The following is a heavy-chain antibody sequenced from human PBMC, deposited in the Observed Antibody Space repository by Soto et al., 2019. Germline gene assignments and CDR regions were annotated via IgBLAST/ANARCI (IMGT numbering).Heavy chain of an antibody. V-gene: IGHV4-31*03. CDR2: IYYSGST. CDR1: GGSISSGGYY. D-gene: IGHD3-22*01. CDR3: ARSIVVVRDPYYYYGMDV. J-gene: IGHJ6*02. Sequence: SETLSLTCTVSGGSISSGGYYWSWIRQHSGKGLEWIGYIYYSGSTYYNPSLKSRVTISVDTSKDQFSLKLSSVTAADTAVYYCARSIVVVRDPYYYYGMDVWGQGATVTVSS.